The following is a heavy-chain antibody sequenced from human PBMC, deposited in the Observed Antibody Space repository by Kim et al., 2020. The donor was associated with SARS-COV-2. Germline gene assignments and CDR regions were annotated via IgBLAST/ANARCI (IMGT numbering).Heavy chain of an antibody. Sequence: SETLSLTCGVYGGSFSGYYWSWIRQPPGTGLEWIGEINPSGGTNYNPSLKSRVTISLDTSKNQLSLKLTSVTAADTAVYFCARSGSVLTKYGYWGQGTLVTVSS. J-gene: IGHJ4*02. CDR1: GGSFSGYY. CDR2: INPSGGT. V-gene: IGHV4-34*01. D-gene: IGHD3-16*01. CDR3: ARSGSVLTKYGY.